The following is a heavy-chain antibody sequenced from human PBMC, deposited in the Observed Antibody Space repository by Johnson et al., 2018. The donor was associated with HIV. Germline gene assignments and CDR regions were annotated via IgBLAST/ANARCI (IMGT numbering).Heavy chain of an antibody. V-gene: IGHV3-66*01. Sequence: VQLVESGGGLVQPGGSLRLSCGASGFSVSNNYMNWVRQAPGKGLEWVSVIYSGGSTYYADSVRGRFTISRDNSRSTLYLQMNSLRAEDTAMYYCARDGESQQLPLGDAFDVWGQGTMVTVSS. J-gene: IGHJ3*01. CDR2: IYSGGST. CDR1: GFSVSNNY. D-gene: IGHD6-13*01. CDR3: ARDGESQQLPLGDAFDV.